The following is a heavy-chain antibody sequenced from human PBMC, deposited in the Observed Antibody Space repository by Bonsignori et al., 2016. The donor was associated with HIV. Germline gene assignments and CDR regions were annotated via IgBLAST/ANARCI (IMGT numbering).Heavy chain of an antibody. J-gene: IGHJ4*02. D-gene: IGHD5-18*01. Sequence: WVRQAPGQGLEWMGLVDPEDGETIYAEKFQGRVTITADTSTDTAYMELSSLRSEDTAVYYCATDSKRGYSYGRKDYWGQGTLVTVSS. V-gene: IGHV1-69-2*01. CDR2: VDPEDGET. CDR3: ATDSKRGYSYGRKDY.